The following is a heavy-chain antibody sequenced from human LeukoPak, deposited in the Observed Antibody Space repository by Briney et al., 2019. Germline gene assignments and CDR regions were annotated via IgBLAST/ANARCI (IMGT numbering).Heavy chain of an antibody. CDR3: ARDYYDYVWGSYRTIDY. J-gene: IGHJ4*02. Sequence: GASVKVSCKASGYTFTDYYMHWVRQAPGQGLEWMGRINPNSGGTNYAQKFQGRVTMTRDTSISTAYMELSRLRSDDTAVYYCARDYYDYVWGSYRTIDYWGQGTLVTVSS. D-gene: IGHD3-16*02. CDR2: INPNSGGT. V-gene: IGHV1-2*06. CDR1: GYTFTDYY.